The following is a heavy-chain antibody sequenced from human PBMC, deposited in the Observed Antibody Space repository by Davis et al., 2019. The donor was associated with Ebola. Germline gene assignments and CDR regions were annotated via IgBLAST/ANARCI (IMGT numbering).Heavy chain of an antibody. V-gene: IGHV3-33*01. J-gene: IGHJ5*02. CDR1: GFTSSSYG. CDR3: ARDVGSAWRWFDP. D-gene: IGHD6-19*01. CDR2: IWYNGNNK. Sequence: PGGSLRLSCAASGFTSSSYGMHWVRQAPGKGLEWVAVIWYNGNNKYYADSAKGRFTISRDTSKNTVYLQMNSLRPEDTAVYYCARDVGSAWRWFDPWGQGTLVTVSS.